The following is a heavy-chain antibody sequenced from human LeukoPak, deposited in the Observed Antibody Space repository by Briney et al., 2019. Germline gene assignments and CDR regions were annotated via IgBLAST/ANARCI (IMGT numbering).Heavy chain of an antibody. Sequence: SETLSLTCTVSGGSISSYYWSWIRQPPGKGLEWIGYIYYSGGTSYNPSLKSRVTISVDTSKNQFSLKLSSVTAADTAVYYCARGSDYVWGSYRYTAVDWFDPWGQGTLVTVSS. V-gene: IGHV4-59*01. J-gene: IGHJ5*02. D-gene: IGHD3-16*02. CDR1: GGSISSYY. CDR2: IYYSGGT. CDR3: ARGSDYVWGSYRYTAVDWFDP.